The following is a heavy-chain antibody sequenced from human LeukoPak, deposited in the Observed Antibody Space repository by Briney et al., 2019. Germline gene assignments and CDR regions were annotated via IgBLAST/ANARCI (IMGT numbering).Heavy chain of an antibody. CDR3: AKGAAYGSGSYYNSHNFDY. Sequence: GGSLRLSCAASGFTFSSYAMSWVRQAPGKGLEWVSAISGSGGSTYYADSVKGRITISRDNSKNTLYLQMNSLRAEDTAVYYCAKGAAYGSGSYYNSHNFDYWGQGTLVTVSS. CDR2: ISGSGGST. D-gene: IGHD3-10*01. V-gene: IGHV3-23*01. CDR1: GFTFSSYA. J-gene: IGHJ4*02.